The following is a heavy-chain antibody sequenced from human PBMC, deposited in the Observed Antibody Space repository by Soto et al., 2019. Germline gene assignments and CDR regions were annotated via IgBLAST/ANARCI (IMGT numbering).Heavy chain of an antibody. Sequence: GGSLRDSCAASGFIFSEYYMSWSRQASGKGLEWVSYISSSSSYTNYADSVKGRFTISRANAKNSLYLQMNSLRAEDTAVYYCASGYCSSTSCYMYWFDPWGQG. V-gene: IGHV3-11*03. CDR3: ASGYCSSTSCYMYWFDP. CDR1: GFIFSEYY. CDR2: ISSSSSYT. D-gene: IGHD2-2*02. J-gene: IGHJ5*02.